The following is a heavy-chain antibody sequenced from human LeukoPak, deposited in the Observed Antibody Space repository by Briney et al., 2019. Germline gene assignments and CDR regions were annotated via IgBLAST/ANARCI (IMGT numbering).Heavy chain of an antibody. V-gene: IGHV3-23*01. D-gene: IGHD5-18*01. J-gene: IGHJ4*02. CDR1: GFPFSSYS. CDR3: AKRIQSAMATGY. Sequence: PGGSLRLSCEASGFPFSSYSMSWVRQARGKGLEWVSDISGSGGSTYYADSVKGRFTISRDNSKNMLYLQMNSLRAEDTAVYYCAKRIQSAMATGYWGQGTLVTVSS. CDR2: ISGSGGST.